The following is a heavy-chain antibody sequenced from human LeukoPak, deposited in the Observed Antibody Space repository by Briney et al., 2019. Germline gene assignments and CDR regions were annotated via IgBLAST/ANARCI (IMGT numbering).Heavy chain of an antibody. CDR2: ISSSSSTI. CDR3: ARATGYCSSTSCSLYYFDY. V-gene: IGHV3-48*01. CDR1: GFTFSSYS. Sequence: GGSLRLSCAASGFTFSSYSMNWVRQAPGKGLEWVSYISSSSSTIYYADSVKGRFTTSRDNAKNSLYLQMNSLRAEDTAVYYCARATGYCSSTSCSLYYFDYWGQGTLVTVSS. D-gene: IGHD2-2*01. J-gene: IGHJ4*02.